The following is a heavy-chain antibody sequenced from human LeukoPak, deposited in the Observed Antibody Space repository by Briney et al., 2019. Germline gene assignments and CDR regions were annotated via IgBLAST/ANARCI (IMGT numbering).Heavy chain of an antibody. J-gene: IGHJ4*02. V-gene: IGHV3-9*01. Sequence: GGSLRLSCAASGFTFDDYAMHWVRQAPGKGLEWVSGISWNSGSIGYADSVKGRFTISRDNAKNSLYLQMNSLRAEDTALYYXAKDIDKYYYDSSGYDNWGQGTLVTVSS. CDR1: GFTFDDYA. CDR2: ISWNSGSI. CDR3: AKDIDKYYYDSSGYDN. D-gene: IGHD3-22*01.